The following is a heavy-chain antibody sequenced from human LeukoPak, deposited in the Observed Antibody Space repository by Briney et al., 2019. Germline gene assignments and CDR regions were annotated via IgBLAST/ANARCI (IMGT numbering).Heavy chain of an antibody. Sequence: SETLSLTCNVSGGSVSRSNYYWTWIRQPPGKGLEWIGYMYYSGSTYYDPSLKSRVTISIDTSKNQFSLKLSSVTAADTAVYYCASEYRSDSYFDLWGRGTLVTVSS. CDR3: ASEYRSDSYFDL. J-gene: IGHJ2*01. V-gene: IGHV4-61*01. D-gene: IGHD6-19*01. CDR1: GGSVSRSNYY. CDR2: MYYSGST.